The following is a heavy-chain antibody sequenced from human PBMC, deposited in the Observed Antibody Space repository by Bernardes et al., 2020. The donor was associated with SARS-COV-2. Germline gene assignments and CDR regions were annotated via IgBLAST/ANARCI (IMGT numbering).Heavy chain of an antibody. Sequence: GGSLRLSCAASGFTFTIYALGWVRQAPGKGLEWVSTISGNDGNTWYAAHVKGRITISRDNSKNTLFLQMNSLRAEDTAVYYCAKDPITMVRGVIRPDYYYGMDVWGPGTTVTVSS. CDR3: AKDPITMVRGVIRPDYYYGMDV. CDR2: ISGNDGNT. J-gene: IGHJ6*02. V-gene: IGHV3-23*01. CDR1: GFTFTIYA. D-gene: IGHD3-10*01.